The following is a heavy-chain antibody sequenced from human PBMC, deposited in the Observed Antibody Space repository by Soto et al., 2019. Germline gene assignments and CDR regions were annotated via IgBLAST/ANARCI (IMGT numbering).Heavy chain of an antibody. D-gene: IGHD2-2*03. Sequence: QVQLVQSGAEVKKPGSSVKVSCKASGGTFSSYAISWVRQAPGQGLEWMGGIIPIFGTANYAQKFQGRVTITADESTSTAYMELSCLRSEDTAVYYCARAGVDIVLVPAGGLDYWGQGTLVTVSS. CDR1: GGTFSSYA. CDR2: IIPIFGTA. J-gene: IGHJ4*02. CDR3: ARAGVDIVLVPAGGLDY. V-gene: IGHV1-69*12.